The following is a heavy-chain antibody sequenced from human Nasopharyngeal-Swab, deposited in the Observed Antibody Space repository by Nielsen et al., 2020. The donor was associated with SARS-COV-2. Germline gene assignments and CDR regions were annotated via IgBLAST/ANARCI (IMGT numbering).Heavy chain of an antibody. CDR3: AKAGDYGDYSAHYYMDV. CDR1: GSTFDDYA. Sequence: GGSLRLSCAASGSTFDDYAMHWVRQAPGKGLEWVSLISWDGGSTYYADSVKGRFTISRDNSKNTLYLQMNSLRAEDTAVYYCAKAGDYGDYSAHYYMDVWGKGTTVTVSS. D-gene: IGHD4-17*01. J-gene: IGHJ6*03. CDR2: ISWDGGST. V-gene: IGHV3-43D*03.